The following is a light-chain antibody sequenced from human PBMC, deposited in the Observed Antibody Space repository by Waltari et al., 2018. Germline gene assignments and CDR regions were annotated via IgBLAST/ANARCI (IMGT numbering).Light chain of an antibody. CDR2: DTS. V-gene: IGKV3-11*01. J-gene: IGKJ4*01. CDR1: QSVSNS. Sequence: EVVLTPSPATLSLSPGEGATLSCRASQSVSNSLAWYQQKPGQPPRLLIYDTSNRASGIPARFSASGSGTDFTLSITSLEPEDFAVYYCQQRNIWPLTFGGGTKVEIK. CDR3: QQRNIWPLT.